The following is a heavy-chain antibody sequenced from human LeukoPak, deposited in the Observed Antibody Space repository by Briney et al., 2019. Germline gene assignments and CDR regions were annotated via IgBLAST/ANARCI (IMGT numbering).Heavy chain of an antibody. CDR3: AKVAGYDFWSGYRYFDY. CDR2: ISGSGGST. Sequence: GGSLRLSCAASGFTFSSYAMSWVRQAPGKGLEWVSAISGSGGSTYYADSVKGRFTISRDNSKNTLYLQMNSLRAEDTAVYYCAKVAGYDFWSGYRYFDYWGQGTLVTVSS. D-gene: IGHD3-3*01. CDR1: GFTFSSYA. J-gene: IGHJ4*02. V-gene: IGHV3-23*01.